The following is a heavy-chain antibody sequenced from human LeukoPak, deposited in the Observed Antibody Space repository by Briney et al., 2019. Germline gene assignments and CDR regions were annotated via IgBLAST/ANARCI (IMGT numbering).Heavy chain of an antibody. D-gene: IGHD6-19*01. CDR3: AKDMDSSGWFGWFDP. J-gene: IGHJ5*02. CDR1: GFTVSSYA. Sequence: SGGSLRLSCAASGFTVSSYAMSWVRQAPGQGLEWVSAISGSGGSTYYADSVKGRFTISRDNSTNTLYLQMNSLRAEDTAVYYCAKDMDSSGWFGWFDPWGQGTLVTVSS. CDR2: ISGSGGST. V-gene: IGHV3-23*01.